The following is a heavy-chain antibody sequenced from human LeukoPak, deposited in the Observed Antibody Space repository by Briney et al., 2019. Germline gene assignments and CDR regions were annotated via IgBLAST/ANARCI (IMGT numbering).Heavy chain of an antibody. CDR3: VGGGY. J-gene: IGHJ4*02. CDR2: IKQDGNEK. Sequence: GGSLRLSCAASGFTFSFSRMNWVRQAQGKGLEWVANIKQDGNEKNYVDSVKGRLTISRDNAKNTLYLQMNSLRAEDTAVYYCVGGGYWGQGTLVTVSS. V-gene: IGHV3-7*01. CDR1: GFTFSFSR.